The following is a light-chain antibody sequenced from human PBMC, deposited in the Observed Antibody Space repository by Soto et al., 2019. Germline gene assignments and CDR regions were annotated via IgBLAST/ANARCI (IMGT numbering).Light chain of an antibody. V-gene: IGLV2-14*01. CDR1: SSDIGGYNA. J-gene: IGLJ1*01. CDR2: EVT. Sequence: QSALTQPASVSGSPGQTITISCTGTSSDIGGYNAVSWYQHHPGKAPKLIIYEVTHRPSGVSDRFSASKSGNTASLTISGLHAEDDADYYCNSFRVSHLYVFGNGTEVTVL. CDR3: NSFRVSHLYV.